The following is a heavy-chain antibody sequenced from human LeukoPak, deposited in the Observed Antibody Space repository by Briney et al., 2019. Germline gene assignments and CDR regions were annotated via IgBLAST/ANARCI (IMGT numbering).Heavy chain of an antibody. CDR3: ARHGSGSLDY. CDR1: GFTFSSYS. CDR2: ISSSSYI. D-gene: IGHD3-10*01. V-gene: IGHV3-21*01. Sequence: PGGSLRLFCAASGFTFSSYSMNWVRQAPGKGLEWVSSISSSSYIYYADSVKGRFTISRDNAKNSLYLQMNSLRAEDTAVYYCARHGSGSLDYWGQGTLVTVSS. J-gene: IGHJ4*02.